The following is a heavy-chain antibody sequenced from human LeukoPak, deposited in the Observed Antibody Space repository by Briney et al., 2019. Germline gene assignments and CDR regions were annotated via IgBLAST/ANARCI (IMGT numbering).Heavy chain of an antibody. D-gene: IGHD3-22*01. CDR2: IYYSGCT. J-gene: IGHJ4*02. CDR1: GGSISSYY. Sequence: SETLSLTCTVSGGSISSYYWSWIRQPPGKGLEWIGYIYYSGCTNYNPSLKSRVTISVDTSKNQFSLKLSSVTAADTAVYYCARDARYYYDSSGYYSEILFDYWGQGTLVTVSS. CDR3: ARDARYYYDSSGYYSEILFDY. V-gene: IGHV4-59*01.